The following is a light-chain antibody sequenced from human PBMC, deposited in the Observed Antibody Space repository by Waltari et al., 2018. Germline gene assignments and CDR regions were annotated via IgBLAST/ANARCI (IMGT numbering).Light chain of an antibody. CDR2: KAS. Sequence: DIQMTQSPSTLSASVGDRVTITCRASQNLNTWLAWHQQKPGKAPKLLIYKASTLESGVPSRFSGSGSGTEYTLTISSLQPDDFATYYCLQYNGEPRTFGQGTKVEVK. CDR1: QNLNTW. J-gene: IGKJ1*01. CDR3: LQYNGEPRT. V-gene: IGKV1-5*03.